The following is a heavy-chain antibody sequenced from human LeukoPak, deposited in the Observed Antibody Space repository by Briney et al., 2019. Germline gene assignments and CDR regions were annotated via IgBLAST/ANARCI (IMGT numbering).Heavy chain of an antibody. CDR2: ISSSSSYI. Sequence: GGSLRLSCAASGFTLSSYSMNCVRQAPGKGLEWVSSISSSSSYIYYADSVKGRFTISRDNAKNSLYLQMNSLRAEDTAVYYCARDLTVAGFLNWFDPWGQGTLVTVSS. D-gene: IGHD6-19*01. CDR1: GFTLSSYS. J-gene: IGHJ5*02. V-gene: IGHV3-21*01. CDR3: ARDLTVAGFLNWFDP.